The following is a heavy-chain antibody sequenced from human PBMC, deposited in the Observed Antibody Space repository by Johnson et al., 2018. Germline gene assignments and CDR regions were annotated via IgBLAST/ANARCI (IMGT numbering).Heavy chain of an antibody. J-gene: IGHJ3*02. CDR1: GFTFSSYG. CDR3: AGDSADRKGAFDI. Sequence: QVQLVESGGGVVQPGRSLRLSCAASGFTFSSYGMHWVRQAPGKGLEWVAVISYDGSNKYYADSVKGRFTISRDNSKKTLSLQMNSLTAGERAGYYCAGDSADRKGAFDIWGQGTMVTVSS. CDR2: ISYDGSNK. D-gene: IGHD1-14*01. V-gene: IGHV3-30*03.